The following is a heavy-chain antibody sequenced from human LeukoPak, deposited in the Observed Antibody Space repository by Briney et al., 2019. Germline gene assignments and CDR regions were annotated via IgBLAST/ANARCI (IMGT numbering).Heavy chain of an antibody. Sequence: SVKVSCKASGGTFSSYAISWVRQAPGQGLEWMGGIIPIFGTANYAQKFQGRVTIIADESASTAYMELSSLRSEDTAVYYCARDHSSGLYYFDYWGQGTLVTVSS. D-gene: IGHD6-19*01. V-gene: IGHV1-69*13. CDR1: GGTFSSYA. CDR2: IIPIFGTA. J-gene: IGHJ4*02. CDR3: ARDHSSGLYYFDY.